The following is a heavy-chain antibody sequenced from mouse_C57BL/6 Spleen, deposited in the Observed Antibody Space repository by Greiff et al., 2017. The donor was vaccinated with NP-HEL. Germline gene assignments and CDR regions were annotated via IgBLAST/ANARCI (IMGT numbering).Heavy chain of an antibody. V-gene: IGHV1-82*01. D-gene: IGHD1-3*01. Sequence: VQRVGSGPELVKPGASVKISCKASGYAFGSSWMNWVKQRPGKGLGWIGRIYPGDGDTNYNGKFKGKATLTADKSSSTAYMQLSSLTSEDSAVYFCSGPGAYFDYWGQGTTLTVSS. CDR1: GYAFGSSW. CDR2: IYPGDGDT. CDR3: SGPGAYFDY. J-gene: IGHJ2*01.